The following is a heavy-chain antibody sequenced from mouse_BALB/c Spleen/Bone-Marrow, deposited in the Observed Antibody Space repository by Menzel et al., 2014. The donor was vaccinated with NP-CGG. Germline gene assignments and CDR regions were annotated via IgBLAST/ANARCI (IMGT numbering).Heavy chain of an antibody. V-gene: IGHV7-3*02. CDR2: IRNKANGYTT. J-gene: IGHJ3*01. D-gene: IGHD2-1*01. Sequence: EVKLVESGGGLVQPGGSLRLSCATSGFTFTDYYMSWVRRPPGKALEWLGFIRNKANGYTTEYSASVKGRFTISRDNSQSILYPQMNTLRAEDSATYYCARDYGNYVRFAYWGQGTLVTVSA. CDR1: GFTFTDYY. CDR3: ARDYGNYVRFAY.